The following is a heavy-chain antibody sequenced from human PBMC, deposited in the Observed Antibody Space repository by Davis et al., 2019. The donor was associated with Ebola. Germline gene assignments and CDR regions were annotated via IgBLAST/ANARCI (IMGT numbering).Heavy chain of an antibody. Sequence: GESLKISCAASGITVSSNYMSWVRQAPGKGLEWISVIYGGGNTYHVDAVKGRFSLSRDNYKNTLSLQMNSLRAEDTAIYYCARISKDRSMDYWGQGALVIVSS. V-gene: IGHV3-53*01. CDR1: GITVSSNY. D-gene: IGHD4-11*01. CDR3: ARISKDRSMDY. J-gene: IGHJ4*02. CDR2: IYGGGNT.